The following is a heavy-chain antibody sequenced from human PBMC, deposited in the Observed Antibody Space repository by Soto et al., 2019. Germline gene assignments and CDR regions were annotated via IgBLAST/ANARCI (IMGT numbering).Heavy chain of an antibody. CDR2: IYHSGST. D-gene: IGHD3-22*01. CDR3: ARGPPNSI. J-gene: IGHJ4*02. Sequence: PSETLSLTCVVSGGSINSGGYSWSWIRQPPGKGLEWIGYIYHSGSTYYNPSLKSRVTISVDRSKNQFSLKLSSVTAADTAVYYCARGPPNSIWGQGTQVTVSS. CDR1: GGSINSGGYS. V-gene: IGHV4-30-2*01.